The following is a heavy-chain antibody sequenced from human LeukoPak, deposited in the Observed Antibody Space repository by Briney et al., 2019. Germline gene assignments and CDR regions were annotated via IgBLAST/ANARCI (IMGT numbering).Heavy chain of an antibody. CDR1: GGSISSHY. D-gene: IGHD3-3*01. Sequence: SETLFLTCTVSGGSISSHYWSWIRQPPGKGLEWIGYIYYSGSTNYNPSLKSRVTISVDTSKNQFSLKLSSVTAADTAVYYCARGGYDFWSGYYTGPDYWGQGTLVTVSS. V-gene: IGHV4-59*11. J-gene: IGHJ4*02. CDR3: ARGGYDFWSGYYTGPDY. CDR2: IYYSGST.